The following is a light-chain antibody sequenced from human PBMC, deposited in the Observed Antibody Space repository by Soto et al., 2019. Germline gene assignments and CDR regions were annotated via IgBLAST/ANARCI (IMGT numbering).Light chain of an antibody. Sequence: QSVLTQPASVSGSPGQSITISCTGTSSDVGGYNYVSWYQQHPGKAPKLLIYEVTYRPSGVSNRFSGSKSGNTASLTISGLQAEDEADYFCGSYTSSNTLVFGTGTKLPVL. V-gene: IGLV2-14*03. J-gene: IGLJ1*01. CDR1: SSDVGGYNY. CDR3: GSYTSSNTLV. CDR2: EVT.